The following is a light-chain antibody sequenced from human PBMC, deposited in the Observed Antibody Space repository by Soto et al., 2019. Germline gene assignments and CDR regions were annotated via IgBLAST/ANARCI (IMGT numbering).Light chain of an antibody. CDR2: GAS. V-gene: IGKV3-20*01. CDR1: QSVSSSY. Sequence: EIVLTQSPGTLSLSPGERATLSCRASQSVSSSYLAWYQHKPGQAPRLLIYGASSRATGIPDRFSGSGSGTDFPLTISRLEPADFAVYYCQQYGSSPHTFGQGTKLEIK. J-gene: IGKJ2*01. CDR3: QQYGSSPHT.